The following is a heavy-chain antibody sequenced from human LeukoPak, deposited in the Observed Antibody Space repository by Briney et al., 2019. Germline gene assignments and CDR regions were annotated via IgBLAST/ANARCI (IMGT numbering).Heavy chain of an antibody. CDR3: AREITLTGYKYGLGFNY. J-gene: IGHJ4*02. CDR1: GGSISSYY. Sequence: SETLSLTCTVSGGSISSYYWSWIRQSPGMGLEWIGSIYYSGATDYNPSLKSRVTISADTSNDQFSLRLTSVTAADTAVYYCAREITLTGYKYGLGFNYWGQGTLVTVSS. CDR2: IYYSGAT. D-gene: IGHD5-12*01. V-gene: IGHV4-59*01.